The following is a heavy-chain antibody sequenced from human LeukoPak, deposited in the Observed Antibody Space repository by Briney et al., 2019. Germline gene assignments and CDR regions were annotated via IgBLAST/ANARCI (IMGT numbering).Heavy chain of an antibody. CDR3: ARDNLYGSGSYRDAFDI. Sequence: PSQTLSLTCTVSGGSISSGGYYWGWIRQPPGKGLEWIGSIYHSGSTYYNPSLKSRVTISVDTSKNQFSLKLSSVTAADTAVYYCARDNLYGSGSYRDAFDIWGQGTMVTVSS. CDR1: GGSISSGGYY. J-gene: IGHJ3*02. V-gene: IGHV4-39*07. CDR2: IYHSGST. D-gene: IGHD3-10*01.